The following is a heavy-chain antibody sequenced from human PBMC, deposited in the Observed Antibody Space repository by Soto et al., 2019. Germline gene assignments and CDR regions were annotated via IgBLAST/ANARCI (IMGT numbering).Heavy chain of an antibody. CDR3: ARDQGNNWDLDY. D-gene: IGHD1-1*01. Sequence: EVQLVESGGGLVQPGGSLRLSCAASGFTFSTYPMNWVRKVPGKGLEWVSYIRSSSSTIYYADSVKGRFTISIDSAKNSLYLQMNSLRAEDTAVYYCARDQGNNWDLDYWGQGTLVTVSS. V-gene: IGHV3-48*01. J-gene: IGHJ4*02. CDR1: GFTFSTYP. CDR2: IRSSSSTI.